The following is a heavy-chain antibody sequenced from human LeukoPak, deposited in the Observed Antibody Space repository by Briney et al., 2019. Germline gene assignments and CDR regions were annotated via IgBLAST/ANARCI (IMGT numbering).Heavy chain of an antibody. V-gene: IGHV7-4-1*02. CDR1: GYTFTGYY. CDR3: ARDRTDSSSWYSGSD. D-gene: IGHD6-13*01. Sequence: ASVKVSCKASGYTFTGYYMHWVRQAPGQGLEWMGWINTNTGNPTYAQGFTGRFVFSLDTSVSTAYLQISSLKAEDTAVYYCARDRTDSSSWYSGSDWGQGTLVTVSS. J-gene: IGHJ4*02. CDR2: INTNTGNP.